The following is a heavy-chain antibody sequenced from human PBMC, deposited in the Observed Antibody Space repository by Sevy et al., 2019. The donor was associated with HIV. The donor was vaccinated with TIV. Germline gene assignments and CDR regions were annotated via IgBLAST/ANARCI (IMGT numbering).Heavy chain of an antibody. CDR1: GFTFSSYA. V-gene: IGHV3-30*04. CDR2: ISYDGSNK. J-gene: IGHJ6*02. D-gene: IGHD3-9*01. CDR3: ARDRIFLTGIFYYYGMDV. Sequence: GGSLRLSCAASGFTFSSYAMHWVRQAPGKGLEWVAVISYDGSNKYYADSVKGRFTISRDNSKNTLYLQMNSLRAEDTAVYYCARDRIFLTGIFYYYGMDVWGQGTTVTVSS.